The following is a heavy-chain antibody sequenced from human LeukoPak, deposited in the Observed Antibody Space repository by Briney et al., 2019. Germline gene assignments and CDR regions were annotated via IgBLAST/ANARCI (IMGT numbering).Heavy chain of an antibody. CDR3: ARDGMVRGVIIWDAFDI. CDR1: GFTFSSYS. Sequence: GGSLRLSCAASGFTFSSYSMNWVSQAPGKGLEWVSYISSSSSTIYYADSVKGRFTISRDNAKNSLYLQMNSLRDEDTAVYYCARDGMVRGVIIWDAFDIWGQGTMVTVSS. V-gene: IGHV3-48*02. J-gene: IGHJ3*02. D-gene: IGHD3-10*01. CDR2: ISSSSSTI.